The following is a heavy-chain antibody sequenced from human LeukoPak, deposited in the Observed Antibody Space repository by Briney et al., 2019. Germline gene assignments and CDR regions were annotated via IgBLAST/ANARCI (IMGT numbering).Heavy chain of an antibody. D-gene: IGHD3-3*01. CDR2: IRGRSDTT. CDR3: ARTYDFGIGPPGDAFDN. Sequence: PGGSLRLSCAASGFTFTMFSMNWLRQAPGKGLEWIAFIRGRSDTTYYADSVQGRFTISRDNAEDSVYLQMNSLRVEGTAVYYCARTYDFGIGPPGDAFDNWGQGTLVTVFS. V-gene: IGHV3-48*01. CDR1: GFTFTMFS. J-gene: IGHJ3*02.